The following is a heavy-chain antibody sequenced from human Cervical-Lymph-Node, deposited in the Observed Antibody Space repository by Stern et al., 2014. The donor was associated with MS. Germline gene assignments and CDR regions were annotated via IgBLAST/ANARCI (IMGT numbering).Heavy chain of an antibody. Sequence: VHLVESGAEVKKPGSSVKVSCKASGGTFSSYAISWVRQAPGQGLEWMGGIIPIFGTANYAQKFQGRVTITADESTSTAYMELSSLRSEDTAVYYCASPDYGGNSDYYYYGMDVWGQGTTVTVSS. CDR2: IIPIFGTA. V-gene: IGHV1-69*01. CDR3: ASPDYGGNSDYYYYGMDV. J-gene: IGHJ6*02. D-gene: IGHD4-23*01. CDR1: GGTFSSYA.